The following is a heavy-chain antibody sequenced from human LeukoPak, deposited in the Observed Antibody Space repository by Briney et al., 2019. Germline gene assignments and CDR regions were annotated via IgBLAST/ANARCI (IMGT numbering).Heavy chain of an antibody. V-gene: IGHV3-30-3*01. D-gene: IGHD3-10*01. Sequence: GGSLRLSCAASGFTFSSYAMHWVRQAPGKGLEWVAVISYDGSNKYYADSVKGRFTISRDNAKNSLFLQMMSLRAEDTAMYYCARGVYYFDHWGQGTLVTVSS. CDR3: ARGVYYFDH. CDR2: ISYDGSNK. CDR1: GFTFSSYA. J-gene: IGHJ4*02.